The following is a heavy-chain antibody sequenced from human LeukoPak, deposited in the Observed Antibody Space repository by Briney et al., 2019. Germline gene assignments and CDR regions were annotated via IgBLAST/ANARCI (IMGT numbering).Heavy chain of an antibody. J-gene: IGHJ6*03. CDR3: ARDEENGSYYYYYMNV. V-gene: IGHV3-48*01. CDR1: GFTFSSYS. CDR2: ISSSSSTI. Sequence: SGGSLRLSCAASGFTFSSYSMNWVRQAPGKGLEWVSYISSSSSTIYYADSVKGRFTISRDNAKSSLYLQMNSLRAEDTAVYYCARDEENGSYYYYYMNVWGKGTTVTVSS. D-gene: IGHD1-26*01.